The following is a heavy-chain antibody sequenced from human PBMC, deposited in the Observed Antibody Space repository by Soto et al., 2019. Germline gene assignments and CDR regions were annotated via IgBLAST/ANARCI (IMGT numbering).Heavy chain of an antibody. Sequence: ASVKVSCKASGYRFTDFYIHWVRQAPGQGLEWMGWINSNSGGTNYPQKFQGRVTMTRDTSISTAYMELSRLTSDDTAVYYCARDSPSLTYCGGDCYSIDYWGQGTLVTVSS. CDR1: GYRFTDFY. D-gene: IGHD2-21*02. J-gene: IGHJ4*02. CDR3: ARDSPSLTYCGGDCYSIDY. CDR2: INSNSGGT. V-gene: IGHV1-2*02.